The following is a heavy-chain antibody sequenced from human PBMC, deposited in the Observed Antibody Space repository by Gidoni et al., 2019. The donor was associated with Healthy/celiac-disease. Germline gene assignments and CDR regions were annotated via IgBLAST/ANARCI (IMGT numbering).Heavy chain of an antibody. Sequence: EVQLVESGGGLVQPGRSLRLSCSASGFTFDDYAMHWVRQAPGKGLEWVSGSSWNSGSIGYADSVKGRFTISRDNAKNSLYLQMNSLRAEDTALYYCAKDRAARPYYYGMDVWGQGTTVTVSS. CDR1: GFTFDDYA. J-gene: IGHJ6*02. CDR2: SSWNSGSI. V-gene: IGHV3-9*01. CDR3: AKDRAARPYYYGMDV. D-gene: IGHD6-6*01.